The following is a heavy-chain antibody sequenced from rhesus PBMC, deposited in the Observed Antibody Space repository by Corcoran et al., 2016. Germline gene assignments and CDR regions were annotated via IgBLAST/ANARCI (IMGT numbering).Heavy chain of an antibody. Sequence: EVQLVESGGGLVQPGGSLRLSCTGSGFTFSSYYMYWIRQAPGKGLQWVSAINTGGVSTWYTDSVKGRFTISKENAKNTLYLQMNSLRAEDTAVYYCAKDIHEYSNYYGLDSWGQGVVVTVSS. J-gene: IGHJ6*01. CDR3: AKDIHEYSNYYGLDS. CDR1: GFTFSSYY. D-gene: IGHD4-23*01. CDR2: INTGGVST. V-gene: IGHV3-22*01.